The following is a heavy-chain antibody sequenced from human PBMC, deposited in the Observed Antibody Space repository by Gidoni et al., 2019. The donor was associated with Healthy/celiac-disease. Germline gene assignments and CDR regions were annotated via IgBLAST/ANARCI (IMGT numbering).Heavy chain of an antibody. Sequence: QVTLKESGPVLVKPTETLTLTCTVSGFSLSIATMGVSWIRQPPGKALEWLAHIFSNDEKSYSTSLRCRLTISKDTSKSQVVLTMTNMDPVDTATYYCARIGYYDFWSGSTNTPGYYFDYWGQGTLVTVSS. J-gene: IGHJ4*02. V-gene: IGHV2-26*01. CDR2: IFSNDEK. D-gene: IGHD3-3*01. CDR1: GFSLSIATMG. CDR3: ARIGYYDFWSGSTNTPGYYFDY.